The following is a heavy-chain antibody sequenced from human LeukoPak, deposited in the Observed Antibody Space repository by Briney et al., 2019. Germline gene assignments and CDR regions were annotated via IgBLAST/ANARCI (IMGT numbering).Heavy chain of an antibody. V-gene: IGHV1-8*01. D-gene: IGHD3-3*01. Sequence: ASVKVSCMASGYTFTSYDINWVRQATGQGLEWMGWMNPNSGNTGYAQKFQGRVTMTRNTSISTAHMELSSLRSEDTAVYYCARGKYYDFWSGYFYYYYGMDVWGQGTTVTVSS. J-gene: IGHJ6*02. CDR2: MNPNSGNT. CDR3: ARGKYYDFWSGYFYYYYGMDV. CDR1: GYTFTSYD.